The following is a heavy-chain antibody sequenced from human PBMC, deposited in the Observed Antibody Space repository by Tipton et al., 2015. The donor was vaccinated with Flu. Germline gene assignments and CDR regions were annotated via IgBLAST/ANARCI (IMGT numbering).Heavy chain of an antibody. J-gene: IGHJ4*02. V-gene: IGHV3-23*01. CDR1: GFTFSRYA. D-gene: IGHD3-22*01. CDR3: ARASGYYYESSGYDF. CDR2: VSGGGGTT. Sequence: LSLTCAASGFTFSRYAMSWVRQAPGKGLEWVAGVSGGGGTTYFADSVKGRFTISRDNSKNTLYLQMNSLRAEDTAVYYCARASGYYYESSGYDFWGQGTLVTVSS.